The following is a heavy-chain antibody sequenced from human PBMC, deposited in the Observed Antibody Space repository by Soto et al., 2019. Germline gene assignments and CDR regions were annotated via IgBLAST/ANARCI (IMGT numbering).Heavy chain of an antibody. Sequence: SQTLSLTCAISGDSVSSNSAAWNWIRQSPSRGLEWLGRTYYRSKWYNDYAVSVKSRITINPDTSKNQFSLQLNSVTPEDTAVYYCARAVSYYDSSGYYYTYYFDYWGQGTLVTVSS. V-gene: IGHV6-1*01. D-gene: IGHD3-22*01. J-gene: IGHJ4*02. CDR3: ARAVSYYDSSGYYYTYYFDY. CDR2: TYYRSKWYN. CDR1: GDSVSSNSAA.